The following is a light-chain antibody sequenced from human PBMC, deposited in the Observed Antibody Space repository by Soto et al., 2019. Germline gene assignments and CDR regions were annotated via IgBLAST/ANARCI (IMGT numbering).Light chain of an antibody. Sequence: AIRMTQSPSSFSASTGDRVTITCRASQGISSYLAWYQQKPGKAHKLLIYAASTLQSGVPTRFSGSGSGTYFTHTISCLQSEDFATYDCQQYYSYPPTLGQGTKVEIK. CDR3: QQYYSYPPT. J-gene: IGKJ1*01. V-gene: IGKV1-8*01. CDR1: QGISSY. CDR2: AAS.